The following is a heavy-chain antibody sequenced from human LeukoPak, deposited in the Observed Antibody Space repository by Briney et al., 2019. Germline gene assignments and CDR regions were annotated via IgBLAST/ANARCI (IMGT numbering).Heavy chain of an antibody. CDR1: GGSVTSTNW. D-gene: IGHD3-3*01. V-gene: IGHV4-4*02. CDR3: AREGGFYRPLDY. Sequence: PSETLSLTCGVSGGSVTSTNWWTWDRHPPGKGLEWIGEVHLDGRTNYNPSLKSRLTMSVDLSENHVSLKLTSVTAADTAVYYCAREGGFYRPLDYSGQGTLVTVSS. CDR2: VHLDGRT. J-gene: IGHJ4*02.